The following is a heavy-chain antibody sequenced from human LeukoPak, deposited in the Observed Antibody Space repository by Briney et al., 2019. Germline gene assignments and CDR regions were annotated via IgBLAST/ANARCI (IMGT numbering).Heavy chain of an antibody. D-gene: IGHD5-18*01. CDR1: GFRFNTYS. CDR2: ISSTSNTI. CDR3: ARVGYSYGYFDF. V-gene: IGHV3-48*01. Sequence: GGSLRLSCAASGFRFNTYSMNWVRQTPGKGLEWVSYISSTSNTIYYADSVKGRFTISRDNAKNSLFLQMNSLRVEDTAVYYCARVGYSYGYFDFWGQGTLVTVSS. J-gene: IGHJ4*02.